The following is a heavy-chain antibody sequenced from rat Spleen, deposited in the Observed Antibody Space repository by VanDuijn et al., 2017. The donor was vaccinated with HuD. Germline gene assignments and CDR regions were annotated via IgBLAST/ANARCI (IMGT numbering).Heavy chain of an antibody. D-gene: IGHD5-1*01. CDR1: GFSLTSYH. Sequence: QVHLKESGPGLVQPSQTLSLTCTVSGFSLTSYHVSWVRQSPGKGLEWMGIMWSGGNTAYNSALKSRLSISRDTSKSQIFLKMNTLQTEDTAIYYCTRDRLGAGFDYWGQGVMVTVSS. CDR3: TRDRLGAGFDY. J-gene: IGHJ2*01. V-gene: IGHV2-43*01. CDR2: MWSGGNT.